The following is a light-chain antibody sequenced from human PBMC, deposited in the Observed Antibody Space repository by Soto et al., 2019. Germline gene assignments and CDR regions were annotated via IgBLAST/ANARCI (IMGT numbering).Light chain of an antibody. V-gene: IGKV3-20*01. CDR1: QSVSSYY. CDR3: QQRGSSPWT. J-gene: IGKJ1*01. Sequence: EIVLTQSPGTLSLSPGERATLSCRASQSVSSYYLAWYQQKPGQAPRLLIYAASSRATGIPDRFSGGGSGTDFTLTISRLEPEDFAVYYCQQRGSSPWTFGQGTKVEI. CDR2: AAS.